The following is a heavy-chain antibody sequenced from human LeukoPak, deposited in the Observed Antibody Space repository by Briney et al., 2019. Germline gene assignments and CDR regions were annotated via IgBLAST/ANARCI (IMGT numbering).Heavy chain of an antibody. Sequence: PGGSPRLSCAASGFTFSSYALHWVRQAPGKGLEWVTVISYDGSNKYYADSVKGRFTISRDNSKNTLYLQMNSLRAEDTAVYYCAREVAAFDCWGQGTLVTVSS. CDR1: GFTFSSYA. CDR2: ISYDGSNK. V-gene: IGHV3-30*14. CDR3: AREVAAFDC. J-gene: IGHJ4*02.